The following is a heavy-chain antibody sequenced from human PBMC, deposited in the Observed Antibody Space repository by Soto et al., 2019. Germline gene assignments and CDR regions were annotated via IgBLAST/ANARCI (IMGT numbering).Heavy chain of an antibody. V-gene: IGHV4-59*11. CDR2: ISYSGST. CDR1: GGSRSSHD. Sequence: SATQSVTCTVAGGSRSSHDWTWLRQPPGKGLEWIGYISYSGSTYYNPSLKSRVTISADTSRNQFSLKLSSVIAADTAVYYCARADPDASVGYWGQGTLVTVSS. D-gene: IGHD3-16*01. CDR3: ARADPDASVGY. J-gene: IGHJ4*02.